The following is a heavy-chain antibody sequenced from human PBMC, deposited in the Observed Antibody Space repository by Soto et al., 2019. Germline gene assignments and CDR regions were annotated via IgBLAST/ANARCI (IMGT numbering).Heavy chain of an antibody. CDR1: GGSLSSYP. Sequence: QVQLVQSGSEVKNPGSSVKVSCRASGGSLSSYPITWVRQAPGQGLEWMGRIIPIVGLTNYAQKFQGRVTITADKSTSTAYMELSSLRSDDTAVYYCARPTGGHDSGGNYMDVWGKGITVIVSS. CDR3: ARPTGGHDSGGNYMDV. D-gene: IGHD2-8*02. CDR2: IIPIVGLT. V-gene: IGHV1-69*02. J-gene: IGHJ6*03.